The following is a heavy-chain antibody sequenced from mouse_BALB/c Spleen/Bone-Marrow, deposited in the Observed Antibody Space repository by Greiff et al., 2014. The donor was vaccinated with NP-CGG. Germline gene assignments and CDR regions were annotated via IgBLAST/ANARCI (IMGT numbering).Heavy chain of an antibody. CDR3: ASPYGNYDAMDY. CDR1: GYTFTSYW. J-gene: IGHJ4*01. CDR2: IYPGDGDT. D-gene: IGHD2-1*01. Sequence: QVQLQQSGAELARPGASVKLSCKASGYTFTSYWMQRVKQRPGQGLEWIGAIYPGDGDTRYAQKFRGTATLTADKSSNTAYMQLSSLTSEDSAVYFCASPYGNYDAMDYWGQGTSVTVSS. V-gene: IGHV1-87*01.